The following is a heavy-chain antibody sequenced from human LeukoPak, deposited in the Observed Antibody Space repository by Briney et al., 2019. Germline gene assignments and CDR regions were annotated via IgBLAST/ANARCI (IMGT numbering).Heavy chain of an antibody. D-gene: IGHD4-17*01. CDR2: ISYDGSNK. Sequence: PGGSLRLSCAASGFTFSSYGMHWVRQAPGKGLEWVAVISYDGSNKYYADSVKGRFTISRDNSKNTLYLQMNSLRAEDTAVYYCARPMTTVRNWFDPWGQGTLVTVSS. CDR1: GFTFSSYG. J-gene: IGHJ5*02. V-gene: IGHV3-30*03. CDR3: ARPMTTVRNWFDP.